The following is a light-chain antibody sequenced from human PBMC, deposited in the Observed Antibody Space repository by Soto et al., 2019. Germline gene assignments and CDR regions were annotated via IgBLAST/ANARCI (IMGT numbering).Light chain of an antibody. CDR3: QQYGSSRWT. V-gene: IGKV3-20*01. Sequence: EIVLTQSPGTLSLSPGERVTLSCRASQSVNSNYLAWYQQKPGQAPRLLIYGASSRATGIPDRFSGSGSGTDFTLTISRLEPEDFAVYYCQQYGSSRWTFGQGTKVEIK. CDR2: GAS. J-gene: IGKJ1*01. CDR1: QSVNSNY.